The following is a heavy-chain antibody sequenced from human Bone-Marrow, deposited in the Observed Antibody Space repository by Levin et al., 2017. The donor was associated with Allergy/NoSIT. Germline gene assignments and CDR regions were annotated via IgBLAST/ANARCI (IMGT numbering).Heavy chain of an antibody. J-gene: IGHJ6*02. V-gene: IGHV3-30*18. CDR1: GFTFSSYG. CDR2: ISYDGSNK. D-gene: IGHD3-3*01. Sequence: PGGSLRLSCAASGFTFSSYGMHWVRQAPGKGLEWVAVISYDGSNKYYADSVKGRFTISRDNSKNTLYLQMNSLRAEDTAVYYCAKGIRSAIGTSGMDVWGQGTTVTVSS. CDR3: AKGIRSAIGTSGMDV.